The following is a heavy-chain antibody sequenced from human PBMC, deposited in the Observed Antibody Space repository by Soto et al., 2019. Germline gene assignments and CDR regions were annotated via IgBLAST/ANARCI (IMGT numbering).Heavy chain of an antibody. CDR2: IYYSGST. CDR3: ARHLAYDFWSGYYADWYFDL. J-gene: IGHJ2*01. V-gene: IGHV4-39*01. Sequence: QLQLQESGPGLVKPSETLSLTCTVSGGSISSSSYYWGWIRQPPGKGLEWIGSIYYSGSTYYNPSLKSRVTISVDTSKNQFSLKLSSVTAADTAVYYCARHLAYDFWSGYYADWYFDLWGRGTLVTVSS. D-gene: IGHD3-3*01. CDR1: GGSISSSSYY.